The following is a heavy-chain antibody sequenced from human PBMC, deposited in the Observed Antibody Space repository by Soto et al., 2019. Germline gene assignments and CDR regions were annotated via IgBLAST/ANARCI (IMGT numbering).Heavy chain of an antibody. CDR2: IYYSGST. Sequence: QVQLQESGPGLVKPSQTLSLTCTVSGGSISSGGYYWSWIRQHPGKGLEWIGYIYYSGSTYYNPSLKSRVTTSVDTSKTQFSLKLSSVTAADTAVYYCARGSPRGYYYGMDVWGQGTTVTVSS. V-gene: IGHV4-31*03. CDR3: ARGSPRGYYYGMDV. J-gene: IGHJ6*02. CDR1: GGSISSGGYY.